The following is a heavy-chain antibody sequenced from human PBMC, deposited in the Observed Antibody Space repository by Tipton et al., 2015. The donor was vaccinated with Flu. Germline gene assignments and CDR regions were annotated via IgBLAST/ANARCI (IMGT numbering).Heavy chain of an antibody. CDR2: IWHDGTT. CDR3: ARDSRTAVPGTWGHYFDH. D-gene: IGHD6-19*01. V-gene: IGHV3-33*08. J-gene: IGHJ4*02. Sequence: SLRLSCAASGFTFTNYGLHWVRQAPGKGLEWVAVIWHDGTTYYSDSVKGRFTLSRDNSKNTLYLQLRSLRAEDTALYYCARDSRTAVPGTWGHYFDHWGQGALVTVSS. CDR1: GFTFTNYG.